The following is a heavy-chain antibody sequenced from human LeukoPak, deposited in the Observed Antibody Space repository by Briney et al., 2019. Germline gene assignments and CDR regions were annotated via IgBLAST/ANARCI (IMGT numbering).Heavy chain of an antibody. Sequence: GRSLRLSCAASGFTFSSYAMHWVRQAPGKGLEWVAVISYDGSNKYYADSVKGRFTISRDNSKNTLYLQMNSLRVEDTAVYYCAKAYSSGWYNSIDYWGQGTLVTVSS. V-gene: IGHV3-30*18. D-gene: IGHD6-19*01. CDR1: GFTFSSYA. CDR3: AKAYSSGWYNSIDY. CDR2: ISYDGSNK. J-gene: IGHJ4*02.